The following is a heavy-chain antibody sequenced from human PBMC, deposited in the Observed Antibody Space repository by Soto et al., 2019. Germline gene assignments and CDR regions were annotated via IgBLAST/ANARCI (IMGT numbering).Heavy chain of an antibody. Sequence: QVQLVQSGAEVKKPGSSVKVSCKASGGTFSSYAISWVRQAPGQGLEWMGGIIPIFGTANYAQKFRGRVTITADESTSTAYMELGSLRSEDTAVYYCARESRYCSGGSCYFLPGIDYWGQGTLVTVSS. V-gene: IGHV1-69*12. D-gene: IGHD2-15*01. CDR1: GGTFSSYA. J-gene: IGHJ4*02. CDR2: IIPIFGTA. CDR3: ARESRYCSGGSCYFLPGIDY.